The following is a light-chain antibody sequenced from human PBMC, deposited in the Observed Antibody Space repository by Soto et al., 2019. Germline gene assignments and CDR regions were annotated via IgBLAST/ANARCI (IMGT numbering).Light chain of an antibody. J-gene: IGLJ1*01. CDR3: SSYTSTSTYV. V-gene: IGLV2-14*01. CDR1: SSDVGGYDY. CDR2: EVT. Sequence: QSVLTQPASVSGSPGQSITISCTGTSSDVGGYDYVSWYQQHPDKAPKFMIYEVTNRPSGVSHRFSGSKSGNTASLTISGLQAEDEADYYCSSYTSTSTYVFGTGTKVTV.